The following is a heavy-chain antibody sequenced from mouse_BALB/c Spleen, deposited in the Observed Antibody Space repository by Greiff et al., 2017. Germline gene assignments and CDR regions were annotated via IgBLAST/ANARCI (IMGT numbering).Heavy chain of an antibody. CDR1: GYAFSSYW. D-gene: IGHD2-3*01. Sequence: VQLQQSGAELVRPGSSVKISCKASGYAFSSYWMNWVKQRPGQGLEWIGQIYPGDGDTNYNGKFKGKATLTADKSSSTAYMQLSSLTSEDSAVYFCARRRGDGYPHAMDYWGQGTSVTVSS. J-gene: IGHJ4*01. CDR3: ARRRGDGYPHAMDY. CDR2: IYPGDGDT. V-gene: IGHV1-80*01.